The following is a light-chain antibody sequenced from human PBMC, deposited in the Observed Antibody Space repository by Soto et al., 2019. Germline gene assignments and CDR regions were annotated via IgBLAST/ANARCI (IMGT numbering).Light chain of an antibody. CDR3: QQYGSSPWT. Sequence: IVLTQSPCALSLSPGERATLSCRASQSVNTKYLAWYQQKPGQAPRLLISGVSSRATGIPDRFSGSGSGTDFTLTISRLEPEDFAVYYCQQYGSSPWTFGQGTRLEIK. J-gene: IGKJ5*01. CDR1: QSVNTKY. CDR2: GVS. V-gene: IGKV3-20*01.